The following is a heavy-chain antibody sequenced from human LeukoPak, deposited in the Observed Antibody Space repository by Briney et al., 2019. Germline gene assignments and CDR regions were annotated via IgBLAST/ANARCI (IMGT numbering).Heavy chain of an antibody. V-gene: IGHV1-18*01. Sequence: ASVKVSCKASGYTFTNYAFTWVRQAPGQGLEWMGWISAYNGNTNYAQKLQGRVTMTTDTSTSTAYMELRSLRSDDTAVYYCARGLEWLTRRHTWFDPWGQGTLVTVSS. D-gene: IGHD3-3*01. CDR2: ISAYNGNT. J-gene: IGHJ5*02. CDR1: GYTFTNYA. CDR3: ARGLEWLTRRHTWFDP.